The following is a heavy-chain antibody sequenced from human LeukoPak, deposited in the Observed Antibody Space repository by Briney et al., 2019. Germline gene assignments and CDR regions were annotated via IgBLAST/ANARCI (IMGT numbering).Heavy chain of an antibody. Sequence: SETLSLTCTVSGGSISSGDYSWSWIRQPPGKGLEWIGHIYYSGSTYYNPSLKSRVTTSVDTSKNQFSLKLSSVTAADTAVYYCARDEGDILTGWGIPIMDVWGKGTTVTVSS. J-gene: IGHJ6*03. CDR3: ARDEGDILTGWGIPIMDV. D-gene: IGHD3-9*01. V-gene: IGHV4-30-4*08. CDR1: GGSISSGDYS. CDR2: IYYSGST.